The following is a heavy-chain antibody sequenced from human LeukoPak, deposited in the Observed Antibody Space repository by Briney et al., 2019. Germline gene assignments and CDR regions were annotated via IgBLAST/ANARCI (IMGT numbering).Heavy chain of an antibody. Sequence: GGSLRLSCVASGFTFSSYWMSWVRQAPRKGLEWVANIKQDGSEKYYVDSLKGRFTISRDNAKNSLYLQMNSLRAEDTAVYYCAKVGLGKQQDFDYWGQGTLVTVSS. D-gene: IGHD6-13*01. CDR1: GFTFSSYW. J-gene: IGHJ4*02. CDR2: IKQDGSEK. V-gene: IGHV3-7*03. CDR3: AKVGLGKQQDFDY.